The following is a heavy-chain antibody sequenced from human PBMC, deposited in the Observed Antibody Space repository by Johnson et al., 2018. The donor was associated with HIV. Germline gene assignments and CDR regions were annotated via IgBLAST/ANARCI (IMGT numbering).Heavy chain of an antibody. D-gene: IGHD6-19*01. V-gene: IGHV3-66*01. CDR1: GFTFSSYA. CDR2: IYSGGST. J-gene: IGHJ3*02. Sequence: VQLVESGGGLVKPGGSLRLSCAASGFTFSSYAMSWVRQAPGKGLEWVSVIYSGGSTYYADSVKGRFTISRDNAKNTLYLQMNSLRAEDTAVYYCARDRSSGWYGRVDAFDIWGQGTMVTVSS. CDR3: ARDRSSGWYGRVDAFDI.